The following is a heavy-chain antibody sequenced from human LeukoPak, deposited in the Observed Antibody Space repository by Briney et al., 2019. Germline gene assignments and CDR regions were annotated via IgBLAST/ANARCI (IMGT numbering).Heavy chain of an antibody. Sequence: SETLSLTCTVSGGSISSYYWSWIRQPPGEGLEWIGYIYYSGSTNYNPSLKSRVTISVDTSKNQFSLKLSSVTAADTAVYYCARVYGSGSYYNNYYYYMDVWGKGTTVTVSS. V-gene: IGHV4-59*01. CDR3: ARVYGSGSYYNNYYYYMDV. CDR1: GGSISSYY. CDR2: IYYSGST. D-gene: IGHD3-10*01. J-gene: IGHJ6*03.